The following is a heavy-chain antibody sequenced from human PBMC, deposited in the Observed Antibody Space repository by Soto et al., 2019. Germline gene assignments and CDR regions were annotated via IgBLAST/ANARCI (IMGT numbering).Heavy chain of an antibody. CDR1: GRSITSYY. CDR3: ARTYDSNGYANEFDS. D-gene: IGHD3-22*01. Sequence: QVVLQESGPGLVKPSETLSLTCSVSGRSITSYYWSWVRQPPGQGLEWIGYIYDNGITSQNPSLKSRVTMSAYTSQNQFSLKLTSVTGADTAVYYCARTYDSNGYANEFDSWGQGILVTVTS. J-gene: IGHJ4*02. V-gene: IGHV4-59*12. CDR2: IYDNGIT.